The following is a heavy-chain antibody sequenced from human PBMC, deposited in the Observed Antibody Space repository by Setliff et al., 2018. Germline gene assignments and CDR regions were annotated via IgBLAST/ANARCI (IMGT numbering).Heavy chain of an antibody. CDR1: GFTFSSHW. J-gene: IGHJ4*02. D-gene: IGHD2-15*01. Sequence: PGGSLRLSCAASGFTFSSHWMAWVRQAPGKGLEWVAVIWDDGGNKYHADSVKGRFTISRDNSKNTLYLQMNSLRPEDTAVYYCARTCSGSGCYAGLESWGQGTPVTVS. CDR2: IWDDGGNK. CDR3: ARTCSGSGCYAGLES. V-gene: IGHV3-33*08.